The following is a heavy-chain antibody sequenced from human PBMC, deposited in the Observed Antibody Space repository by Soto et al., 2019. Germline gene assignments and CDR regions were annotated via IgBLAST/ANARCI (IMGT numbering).Heavy chain of an antibody. V-gene: IGHV1-18*04. CDR1: GYTFPSYG. D-gene: IGHD2-2*01. J-gene: IGHJ5*02. CDR3: ARMRRGRYQWFDP. CDR2: ISAYNGNT. Sequence: SEKVSRKASGYTFPSYGIRLVRQAPGQGLEWMGWISAYNGNTNYAQQLQGRVTMPTNTSTSTAFMALRCLRSDDTAVYYCARMRRGRYQWFDPWGQGTLVTVSS.